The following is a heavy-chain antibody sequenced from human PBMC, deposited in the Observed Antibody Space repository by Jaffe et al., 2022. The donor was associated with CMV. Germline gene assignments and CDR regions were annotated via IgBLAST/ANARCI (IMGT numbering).Heavy chain of an antibody. J-gene: IGHJ4*02. D-gene: IGHD2-15*01. V-gene: IGHV3-15*01. Sequence: EVQLVESGGGLVKPGGSLRLSCAASGFTFSNAWMSWVRQAPGKGLEWVGRIKSKTDGGTTDYAAPVKGRFTISRDDSKNTLYLQMNSLKTEDTAVYYCTTERTRCSGGSCSQFDYWGQGTLVTVSS. CDR1: GFTFSNAW. CDR2: IKSKTDGGTT. CDR3: TTERTRCSGGSCSQFDY.